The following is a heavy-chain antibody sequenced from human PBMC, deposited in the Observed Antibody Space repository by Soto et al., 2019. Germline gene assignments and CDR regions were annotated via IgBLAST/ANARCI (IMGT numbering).Heavy chain of an antibody. Sequence: EVQLLESGGGLVQPGGSLRLSCAASGLTFSSYAMRWVRQAPGKGLEWVSGISGSGGIPHYADPVKGRFTTARDNAKNNLYLRMNSHRAEYRGVYDFGKRVWFGGLAGFEIWGQGTRVCVSS. J-gene: IGHJ3*02. D-gene: IGHD3-10*01. CDR1: GLTFSSYA. CDR3: GKRVWFGGLAGFEI. CDR2: ISGSGGIP. V-gene: IGHV3-23*01.